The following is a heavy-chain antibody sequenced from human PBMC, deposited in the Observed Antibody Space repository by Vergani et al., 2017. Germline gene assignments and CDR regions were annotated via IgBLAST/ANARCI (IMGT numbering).Heavy chain of an antibody. Sequence: EVQLLESGGGLVQPGGSLRLSCAASGFTFSSYAMSWVRQAPGTGLEWVSAISGSSTYYADSVKGRFTISRDNSKNTLYLQMNSLRAEDTALYFCARGENYDYVWGKYYFDYWGQGTLVTVSS. CDR1: GFTFSSYA. V-gene: IGHV3-23*01. D-gene: IGHD3-16*01. J-gene: IGHJ4*02. CDR2: ISGSST. CDR3: ARGENYDYVWGKYYFDY.